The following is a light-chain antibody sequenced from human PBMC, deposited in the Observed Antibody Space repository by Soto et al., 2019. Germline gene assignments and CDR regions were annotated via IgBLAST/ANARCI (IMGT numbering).Light chain of an antibody. V-gene: IGLV2-14*03. Sequence: QSALTQPASMSGSPGQSITISCTGTSSDVGGYNYVSWYRQHPGKAPKLMIYDVNNRLSGVSNRFSGSKSGNTASLTISGLQAEDEADYYCSSHSSSSTLVVFGGGTKVTVL. CDR3: SSHSSSSTLVV. CDR1: SSDVGGYNY. CDR2: DVN. J-gene: IGLJ2*01.